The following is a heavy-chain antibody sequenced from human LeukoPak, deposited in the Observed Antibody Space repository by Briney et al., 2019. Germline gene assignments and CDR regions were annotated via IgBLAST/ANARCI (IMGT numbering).Heavy chain of an antibody. D-gene: IGHD3-22*01. V-gene: IGHV3-9*01. J-gene: IGHJ3*02. CDR2: ISWNSGSI. Sequence: PGGSLRLSCAASGFTFDDYAMHWVRQAPGKGLEWVSGISWNSGSIGYADSVKGRFTISRDNAKNSLYLQMNSLRAEDTALYYCAKVMGNYYDSSGYAFDIWGQGTMVTVSS. CDR1: GFTFDDYA. CDR3: AKVMGNYYDSSGYAFDI.